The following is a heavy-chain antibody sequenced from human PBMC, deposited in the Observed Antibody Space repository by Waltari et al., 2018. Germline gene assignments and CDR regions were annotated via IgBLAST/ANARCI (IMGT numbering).Heavy chain of an antibody. CDR2: IRSKIYGGTA. CDR1: GFTFGAHA. D-gene: IGHD3-16*01. CDR3: SRVSASGDGMDV. V-gene: IGHV3-49*03. J-gene: IGHJ6*02. Sequence: EVQLVESGGGLVQPGRSLRLSCTTSGFTFGAHALSWFRQAPGKGRDVVGFIRSKIYGGTADDAASGKGRFTVSRDDSKSIADLQMDSLKTEDTAVYYCSRVSASGDGMDVWGQGTTVTVSS.